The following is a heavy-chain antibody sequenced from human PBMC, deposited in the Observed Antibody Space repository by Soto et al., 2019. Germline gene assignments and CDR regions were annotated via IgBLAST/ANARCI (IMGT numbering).Heavy chain of an antibody. CDR3: ARSGVTGIVIPSHWFDP. V-gene: IGHV4-31*03. Sequence: PSETLSLTCTVSGDSIGGVGYWSWIRQFPGRGLEWIGCSSSSGSTYYNPALNSRISISLDTSQNQFSLKLLSVTAADTAIYYCARSGVTGIVIPSHWFDPWGQGTLVTVSS. J-gene: IGHJ5*02. CDR2: SSSSGST. D-gene: IGHD2-21*02. CDR1: GDSIGGVGY.